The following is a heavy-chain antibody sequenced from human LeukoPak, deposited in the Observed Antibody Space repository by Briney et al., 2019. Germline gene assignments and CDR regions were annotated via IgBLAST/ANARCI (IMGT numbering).Heavy chain of an antibody. Sequence: TGGSLRLSCAASGFTFSSYAMSWVRQAPGKGLEWVSAISGSGGSTYYADSVKGRFTISRDNSKNTLYLQMNSLRAEDTAVYYCARNDDPSSDFDYWGQGTLVTVSS. V-gene: IGHV3-23*01. CDR3: ARNDDPSSDFDY. J-gene: IGHJ4*02. CDR2: ISGSGGST. D-gene: IGHD1-1*01. CDR1: GFTFSSYA.